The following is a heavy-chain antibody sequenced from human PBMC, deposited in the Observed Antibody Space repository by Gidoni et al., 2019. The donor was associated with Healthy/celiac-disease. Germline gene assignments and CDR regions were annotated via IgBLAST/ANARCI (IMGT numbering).Heavy chain of an antibody. CDR3: ARGPGEMATTRYYYYYGMDV. CDR1: GYTFTGSY. CDR2: INPNSGGT. V-gene: IGHV1-2*02. D-gene: IGHD1-1*01. Sequence: QVQLVPSGAEVKKPGASVKVSCKDSGYTFTGSYMHWVRQAPGQGLEWMGWINPNSGGTNYAQKFQGRVTMTRDTSISTAYMELSRLRSDDTAVYYCARGPGEMATTRYYYYYGMDVWGQGTTVTVSS. J-gene: IGHJ6*02.